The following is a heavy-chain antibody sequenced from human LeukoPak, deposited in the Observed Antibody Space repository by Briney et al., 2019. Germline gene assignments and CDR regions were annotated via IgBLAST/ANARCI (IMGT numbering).Heavy chain of an antibody. D-gene: IGHD6-6*01. Sequence: GGSLRLSCAVSGFTFTTYSMNWVRQAPGKGLEWVSRINSDGSSTSYADSVKGRFTISRDNAKNTLYLQMNSLRAEDTAVYYCARGGSSSSKNWFDPWGQGTLVTVSS. CDR3: ARGGSSSSKNWFDP. J-gene: IGHJ5*02. CDR2: INSDGSST. CDR1: GFTFTTYS. V-gene: IGHV3-74*01.